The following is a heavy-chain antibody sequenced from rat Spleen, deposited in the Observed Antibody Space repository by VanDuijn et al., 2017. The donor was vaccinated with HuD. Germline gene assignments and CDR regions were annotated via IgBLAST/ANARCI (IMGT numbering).Heavy chain of an antibody. J-gene: IGHJ4*01. Sequence: EVQLQESGPGLVKPSQSLSLTCSVTGYSITSGYGWSWIRKFPGNKLEWMGYINSAGSANYNPPLKSQISITRDTSKNQFFLQLTSVITEDTATYYCARHVSYCPEAWGQGASVTVSS. CDR3: ARHVSYCPEA. V-gene: IGHV3-3*01. CDR1: GYSITSGYG. CDR2: INSAGSA. D-gene: IGHD1-1*01.